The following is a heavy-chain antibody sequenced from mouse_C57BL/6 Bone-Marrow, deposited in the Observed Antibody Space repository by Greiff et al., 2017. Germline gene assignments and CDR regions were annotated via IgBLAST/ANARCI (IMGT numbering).Heavy chain of an antibody. Sequence: QVQLQQSGAELVRPGTSVKMSCKASGYTFTNYWIGWVKQRPGHGLEWIGDIYPGGGYTNYNEKFKGKATLTADQSSSTAYLQFSSLTSEDSSLYSCARRDYDSSSGFAYWGQGTLVTVSA. CDR3: ARRDYDSSSGFAY. D-gene: IGHD1-1*01. CDR1: GYTFTNYW. CDR2: IYPGGGYT. J-gene: IGHJ3*01. V-gene: IGHV1-63*01.